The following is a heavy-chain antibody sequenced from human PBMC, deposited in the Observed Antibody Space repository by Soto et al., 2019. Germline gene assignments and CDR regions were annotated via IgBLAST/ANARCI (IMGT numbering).Heavy chain of an antibody. Sequence: ASVKVSCKTSGYTFSSYTIAWVRQAPGQGLEWLGWISPDDGNKEYEQKFQGRVTMTADTLTNNAYMELRSLKYDDTAVYYCARVEAPFGESLHWGQGTPVTVSS. CDR2: ISPDDGNK. D-gene: IGHD3-10*01. J-gene: IGHJ4*02. CDR1: GYTFSSYT. V-gene: IGHV1-18*01. CDR3: ARVEAPFGESLH.